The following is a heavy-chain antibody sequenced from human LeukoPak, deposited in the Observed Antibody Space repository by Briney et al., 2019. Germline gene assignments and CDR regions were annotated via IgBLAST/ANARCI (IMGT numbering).Heavy chain of an antibody. V-gene: IGHV3-11*01. Sequence: MSGGSLRLSCAASGFTFSDYYMSWIRQAPGKGLEWVSYISSSGSTIYYADSVKGRFTISRDNAKNSLYLQMNSLRAEDTAVYYCARGGVSSSSYNWFDPWGQGTLVTVSS. D-gene: IGHD6-13*01. CDR3: ARGGVSSSSYNWFDP. CDR2: ISSSGSTI. J-gene: IGHJ5*02. CDR1: GFTFSDYY.